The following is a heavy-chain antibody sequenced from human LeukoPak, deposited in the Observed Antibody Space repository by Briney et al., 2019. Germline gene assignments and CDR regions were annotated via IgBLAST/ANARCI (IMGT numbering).Heavy chain of an antibody. J-gene: IGHJ4*02. D-gene: IGHD3-22*01. CDR3: ARGPRDSSGYYGY. V-gene: IGHV4-34*01. Sequence: SETLSLTCAVSGGSFSGYYWSWIRQPPGKGLEWSGEINHSGSTNYNPSLKSRVTISVDTSKNQFSLKLSSVTAADTAVYYCARGPRDSSGYYGYWGQGTLVTVSS. CDR2: INHSGST. CDR1: GGSFSGYY.